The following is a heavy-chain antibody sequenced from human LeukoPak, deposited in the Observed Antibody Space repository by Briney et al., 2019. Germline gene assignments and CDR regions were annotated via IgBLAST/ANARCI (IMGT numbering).Heavy chain of an antibody. V-gene: IGHV3-7*03. Sequence: GGSLRLSCAVSGFPFSNSWMYWVRQAPGKGLEGVANIKKDGSGISYVESVKGRFIISRDNSRNSLYQQMNSLKVEDTAVYFCAGGNAMDVWGKGTAVTVYS. J-gene: IGHJ6*04. CDR3: AGGNAMDV. CDR2: IKKDGSGI. CDR1: GFPFSNSW.